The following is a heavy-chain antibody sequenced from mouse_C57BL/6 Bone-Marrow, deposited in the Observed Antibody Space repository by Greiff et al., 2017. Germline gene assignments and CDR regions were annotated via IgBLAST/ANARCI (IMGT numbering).Heavy chain of an antibody. Sequence: VQLQQSGAELVRPGASVKLSCTASGFNIKDDYMHWVKQRPEQGLEWIGWIDPENGDTEYASKFQGKATITADTSSNTAYLQLSSLTSEDTAVYCCTFYSNWGYGGQGTTLTVSA. CDR2: IDPENGDT. V-gene: IGHV14-4*01. CDR3: TFYSNWGY. CDR1: GFNIKDDY. D-gene: IGHD2-5*01. J-gene: IGHJ2*01.